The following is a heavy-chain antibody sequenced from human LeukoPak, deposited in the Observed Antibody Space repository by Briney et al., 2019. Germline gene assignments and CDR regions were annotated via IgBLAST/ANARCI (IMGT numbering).Heavy chain of an antibody. CDR1: GFTFTSSA. CDR3: AADDPYTIAVAGPRGDY. CDR2: IVVGSGNT. Sequence: SVKVSCKASGFTFTSSAVQWVRQARGQRLEWIGWIVVGSGNTNYAQKFQERVTITRDMSTSTAYMELSSLGSEDTAVYYCAADDPYTIAVAGPRGDYWGQGTLVTVSS. V-gene: IGHV1-58*01. J-gene: IGHJ4*02. D-gene: IGHD6-19*01.